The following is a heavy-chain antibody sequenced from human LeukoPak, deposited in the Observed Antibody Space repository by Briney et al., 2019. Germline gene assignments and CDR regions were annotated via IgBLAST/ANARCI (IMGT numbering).Heavy chain of an antibody. CDR1: GGSISDYY. CDR3: ARVSPVTDSSNIDF. Sequence: SETLSLTCTVSGGSISDYYWTWIRQPAGKGLEWIGRIYTTGSTNYSPSLKSRVTMSVDTSKNQFSLRLSSVTAADTAFYYCARVSPVTDSSNIDFWGQGTLVTVSS. V-gene: IGHV4-4*07. J-gene: IGHJ4*02. CDR2: IYTTGST. D-gene: IGHD6-13*01.